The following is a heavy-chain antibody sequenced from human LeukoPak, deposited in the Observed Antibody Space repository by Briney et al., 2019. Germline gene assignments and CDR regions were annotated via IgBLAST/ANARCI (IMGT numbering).Heavy chain of an antibody. V-gene: IGHV3-21*01. CDR3: ARDDLGATRSRAFDI. CDR1: GFTFSRLS. D-gene: IGHD1-26*01. Sequence: PGGSLRLSCAASGFTFSRLSMAWVRQAPGKGLEWVSSISSSSSYIYYADSVKGRFTISRDNAKNSLYLQMNSLRAEDTAVYYCARDDLGATRSRAFDIWGQGTMVTVSS. J-gene: IGHJ3*02. CDR2: ISSSSSYI.